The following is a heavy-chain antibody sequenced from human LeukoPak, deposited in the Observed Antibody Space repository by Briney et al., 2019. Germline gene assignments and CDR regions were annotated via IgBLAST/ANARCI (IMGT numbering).Heavy chain of an antibody. D-gene: IGHD3-10*01. J-gene: IGHJ4*02. CDR2: ISSSSSYI. CDR1: GFTFSSYS. V-gene: IGHV3-21*01. CDR3: ARDMVRGVFGY. Sequence: GGSLRLSCAASGFTFSSYSMNWVRQAPGKGLEWVSSISSSSSYIYYADSVKGRFTISRDNVKNSLYLQMNSLRAEDTAVYYCARDMVRGVFGYWGQGTLVTVSS.